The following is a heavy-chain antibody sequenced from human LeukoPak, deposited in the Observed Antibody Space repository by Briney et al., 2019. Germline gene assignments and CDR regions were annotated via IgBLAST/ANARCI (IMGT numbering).Heavy chain of an antibody. V-gene: IGHV3-48*04. D-gene: IGHD3-22*01. CDR1: GFTFSGYA. CDR2: ISASTSSI. CDR3: AASSGSGNYAYYFDY. Sequence: GGSLRLSCAASGFTFSGYAMSWVRQAPGKGLEWVSYISASTSSIYYADSVKGRFTISRDIGKNSLYLQMNSLRAEDTAVYYCAASSGSGNYAYYFDYWGQGTLVTVSS. J-gene: IGHJ4*02.